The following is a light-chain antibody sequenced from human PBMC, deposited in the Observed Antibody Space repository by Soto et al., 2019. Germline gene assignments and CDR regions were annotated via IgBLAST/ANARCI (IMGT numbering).Light chain of an antibody. CDR1: QSISSG. V-gene: IGKV1-5*01. CDR2: DAS. J-gene: IGKJ1*01. Sequence: DIQRTQSPSTLSELVGARVTIPCRPSQSISSGLAWYQQKPGKAPKLLIYDASSLESGVPSRFSGSGSGTEFTLTISSLQPDDFATYYCQQYNSYSPWTFGQGTKVEIK. CDR3: QQYNSYSPWT.